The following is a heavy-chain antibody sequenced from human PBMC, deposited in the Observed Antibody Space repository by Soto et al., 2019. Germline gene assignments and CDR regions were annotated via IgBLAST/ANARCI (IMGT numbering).Heavy chain of an antibody. D-gene: IGHD6-13*01. CDR1: GYTFTSYY. J-gene: IGHJ3*02. CDR2: INPSGGST. CDR3: VRDGPIWLIAAAETGAFDI. Sequence: QVQLVQSGAEVKKPGASVKVSCKASGYTFTSYYMHWVRQAPGQGLEWMGIINPSGGSTSYAQKFQGRVTMTRDTSTSTVYMELSSLRSEDTAVYYCVRDGPIWLIAAAETGAFDIWGQGTMVTVSS. V-gene: IGHV1-46*03.